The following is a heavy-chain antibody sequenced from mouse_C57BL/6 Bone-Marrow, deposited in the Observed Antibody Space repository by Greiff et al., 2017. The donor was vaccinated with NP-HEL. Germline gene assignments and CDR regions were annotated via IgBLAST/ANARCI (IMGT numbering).Heavy chain of an antibody. CDR3: ARPPLFYV. J-gene: IGHJ1*03. CDR2: IDPSDSYT. Sequence: QVQLQQPGAELVRPGTSVKLSCKASGYTFPRSWMHWVPPRPGPVLEWIGVIDPSDSYTNYNQKFKGKATLTVDTSSSTAYMQLSSLTSEDSAVYYCARPPLFYVWGTGTTVTVSS. V-gene: IGHV1-59*01. CDR1: GYTFPRSW.